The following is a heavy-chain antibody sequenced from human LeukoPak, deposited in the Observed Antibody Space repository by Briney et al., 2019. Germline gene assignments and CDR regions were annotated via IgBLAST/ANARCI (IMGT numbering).Heavy chain of an antibody. CDR2: IKSKTDGGTT. CDR3: TTRTTVTGNYYYYMDV. D-gene: IGHD4-11*01. Sequence: GGSLRLSCAASGFTFSNAWMSWVRQAPGKGLEWVGRIKSKTDGGTTDYAAPVKGRFTIYRDDSKNTLYLQMNSLKTEDTAVYYCTTRTTVTGNYYYYMDVWGKGTTVTVSS. V-gene: IGHV3-15*01. J-gene: IGHJ6*03. CDR1: GFTFSNAW.